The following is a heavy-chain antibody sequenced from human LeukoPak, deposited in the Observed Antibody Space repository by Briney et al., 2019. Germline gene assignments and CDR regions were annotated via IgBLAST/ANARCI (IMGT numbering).Heavy chain of an antibody. CDR3: ARTKQQLVLDAFDI. CDR1: GFTFDDYG. Sequence: PGGSLRLSCAASGFTFDDYGMSWVRQAPGKGLEWVSGINWDGGSTGYADSVKGRFTISRDNAKNSLYLQMNSLRAEDTALYYCARTKQQLVLDAFDIWGQGTVVTVSS. D-gene: IGHD6-13*01. CDR2: INWDGGST. J-gene: IGHJ3*02. V-gene: IGHV3-20*04.